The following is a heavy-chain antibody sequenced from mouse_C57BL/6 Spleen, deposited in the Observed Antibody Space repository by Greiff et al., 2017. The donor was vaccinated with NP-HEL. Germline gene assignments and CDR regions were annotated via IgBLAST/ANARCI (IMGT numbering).Heavy chain of an antibody. CDR2: IYPGDGDT. D-gene: IGHD1-1*01. V-gene: IGHV1-82*01. CDR3: ARSATVRY. Sequence: VQLQQSGPELVKPGASVKISCKASGYAFSSSWMNWVKQRPGKGLEWIGRIYPGDGDTNYNGKFKGKATLTADKSSSTAYMQLSSLTSEDSAVYFCARSATVRYWGQGTSVTVSS. CDR1: GYAFSSSW. J-gene: IGHJ4*01.